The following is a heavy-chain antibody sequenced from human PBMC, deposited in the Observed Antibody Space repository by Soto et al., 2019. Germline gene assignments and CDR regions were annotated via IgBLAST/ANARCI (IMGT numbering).Heavy chain of an antibody. CDR1: GFTVSSNY. CDR2: IYSGGST. V-gene: IGHV3-53*04. D-gene: IGHD3-3*01. CDR3: ANQYYDFSYVG. Sequence: EVQLVESGGGLVQPGGSLRLSCAASGFTVSSNYMSWVRQAPGKGLEWVSVIYSGGSTYYADSVKGRFTISRYNSKNTLYLQMNSLRAEDTAVYYCANQYYDFSYVGWGQGTLVTVSS. J-gene: IGHJ4*02.